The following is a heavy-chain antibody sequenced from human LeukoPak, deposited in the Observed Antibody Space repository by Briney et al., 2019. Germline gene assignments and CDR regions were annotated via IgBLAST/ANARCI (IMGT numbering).Heavy chain of an antibody. J-gene: IGHJ4*02. D-gene: IGHD5-18*01. V-gene: IGHV3-73*01. CDR3: TENVDTAMVEFDY. CDR2: IRSKANSYAT. CDR1: GFTFSGSA. Sequence: PGGSLRLSCAASGFTFSGSAMHWVRQASGKGLVWVGRIRSKANSYATAYAASVKGRFTISRDDSKNTAYLQMNSLKTEDTAVYYCTENVDTAMVEFDYWGQGTLVTVSS.